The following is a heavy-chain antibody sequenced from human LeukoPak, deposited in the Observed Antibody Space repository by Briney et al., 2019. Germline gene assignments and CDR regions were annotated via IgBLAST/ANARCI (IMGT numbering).Heavy chain of an antibody. V-gene: IGHV1-69*05. CDR2: IIPIFGTA. D-gene: IGHD3-10*01. CDR3: ARQGYYGSGSYYKWYYYYMDV. CDR1: GGTFSSYA. Sequence: SVKVSCKASGGTFSSYAISWVRQAPGQGLEWVGRIIPIFGTANYAQKFQGRVTITTDESTSTAYMELSSLRSEDTAVYYCARQGYYGSGSYYKWYYYYMDVWGKGTTVTVSS. J-gene: IGHJ6*03.